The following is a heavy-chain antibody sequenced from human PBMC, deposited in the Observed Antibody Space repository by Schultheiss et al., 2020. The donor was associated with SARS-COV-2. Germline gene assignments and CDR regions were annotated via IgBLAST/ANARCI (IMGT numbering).Heavy chain of an antibody. CDR3: ARGPDGYTLGILYYYGMDV. CDR2: IYYSGST. D-gene: IGHD5-24*01. J-gene: IGHJ6*02. Sequence: SETLSLTCTVSGGSISSGGYYWSWIRQHPGKGLEWIGYIYYSGSTNYNPSLKSRVTISVDTSKNQFSLKLSSVTAADTAVYYCARGPDGYTLGILYYYGMDVWGQGTTVTVSS. V-gene: IGHV4-61*08. CDR1: GGSISSGGYY.